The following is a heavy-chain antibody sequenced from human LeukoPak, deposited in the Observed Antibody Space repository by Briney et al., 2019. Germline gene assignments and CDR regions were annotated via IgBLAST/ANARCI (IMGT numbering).Heavy chain of an antibody. Sequence: ASVTVSCKASGYTFTSYAMNWVRQAPGHGLEWMGWINTNTGNPTYAQGFTGRFVFSLDTSVGTAYLQISSLKAEDTAVYYCATRGRAAAEPEYFQHWGQGTLVTVSS. J-gene: IGHJ1*01. CDR3: ATRGRAAAEPEYFQH. CDR2: INTNTGNP. D-gene: IGHD6-13*01. CDR1: GYTFTSYA. V-gene: IGHV7-4-1*02.